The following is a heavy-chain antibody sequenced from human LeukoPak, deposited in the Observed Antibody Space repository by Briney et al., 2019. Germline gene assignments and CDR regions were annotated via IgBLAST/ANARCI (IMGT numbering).Heavy chain of an antibody. V-gene: IGHV4-34*01. Sequence: SETLSLTCAVYGGSFSGYYRSWIRQPPGKGLEWIGEINHSGSTNYNPSLKSRVTISVDTSKNQFSLKLSSVTAADTAVYYCAGETSSGYYHDYWGQGTLVTVSS. J-gene: IGHJ4*02. CDR2: INHSGST. CDR3: AGETSSGYYHDY. D-gene: IGHD3-22*01. CDR1: GGSFSGYY.